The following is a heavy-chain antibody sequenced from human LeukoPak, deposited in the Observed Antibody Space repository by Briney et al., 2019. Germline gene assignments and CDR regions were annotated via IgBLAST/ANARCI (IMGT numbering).Heavy chain of an antibody. CDR3: ARDRGSAMYYFDY. CDR2: IIPIFGTA. D-gene: IGHD5-18*01. J-gene: IGHJ4*02. CDR1: GGTFSSYA. Sequence: SVKVSFKASGGTFSSYAISWVRQAPGQGLEWMGGIIPIFGTANYAQKFQGRVTITADESTSTAYMELSSLRSEDTAVYYCARDRGSAMYYFDYWGQGTLVTVSS. V-gene: IGHV1-69*01.